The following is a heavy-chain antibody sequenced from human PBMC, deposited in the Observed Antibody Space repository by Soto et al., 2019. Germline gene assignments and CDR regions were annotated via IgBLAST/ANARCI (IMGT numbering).Heavy chain of an antibody. CDR2: IYYSGST. CDR3: ARAEYYDSSGYPPGAFDI. D-gene: IGHD3-22*01. J-gene: IGHJ3*02. Sequence: SETLSLTCTVSGGSISSGDYYWSWIRQPPGKGLEWIGYIYYSGSTYYNPSLKSRVTISVDTSKNQFSLKLSSVTAADTAVYYCARAEYYDSSGYPPGAFDIWGQATMVTGSS. CDR1: GGSISSGDYY. V-gene: IGHV4-30-4*01.